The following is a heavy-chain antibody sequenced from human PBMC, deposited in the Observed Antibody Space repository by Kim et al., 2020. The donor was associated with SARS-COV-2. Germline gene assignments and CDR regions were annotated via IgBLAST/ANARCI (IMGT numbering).Heavy chain of an antibody. J-gene: IGHJ4*02. CDR3: ARGRSCSH. D-gene: IGHD2-8*02. Sequence: DGSEKYYVDSGKGRFTISRDNAKTSLYLQMNSLRVEDTAVYYCARGRSCSHWGQGTLVTVSS. V-gene: IGHV3-7*01. CDR2: DGSEK.